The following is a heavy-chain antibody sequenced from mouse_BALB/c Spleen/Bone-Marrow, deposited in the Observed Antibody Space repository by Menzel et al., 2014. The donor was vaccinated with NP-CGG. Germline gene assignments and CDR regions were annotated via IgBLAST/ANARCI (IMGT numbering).Heavy chain of an antibody. J-gene: IGHJ2*01. CDR1: GYTFTNYW. V-gene: IGHV1-63*02. D-gene: IGHD2-3*01. CDR3: ERGEDGLDY. Sequence: QLKESGAELVRSGTSVKMSCKAAGYTFTNYWIGWVKQRPGHGFEWIGDIYPGGGYTNYNEKFKGKATLTADTSSSTAYMQVRSLTSEDSDIYYCERGEDGLDYWGQGTPLTVSS. CDR2: IYPGGGYT.